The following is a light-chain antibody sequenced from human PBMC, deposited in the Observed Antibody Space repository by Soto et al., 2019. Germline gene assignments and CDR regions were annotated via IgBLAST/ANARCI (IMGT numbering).Light chain of an antibody. CDR1: SSDVGGYDY. V-gene: IGLV2-8*01. J-gene: IGLJ1*01. CDR3: SSYTGANPSYV. Sequence: QSALTQPPSASGSPGQSVTISCAGTSSDVGGYDYVSWYQQHPGKAPKLMIYEVTIRPSGVSDRLSGSKSGNTASLTVSGLQAEDDAYYYCSSYTGANPSYVFGTGTKGTVL. CDR2: EVT.